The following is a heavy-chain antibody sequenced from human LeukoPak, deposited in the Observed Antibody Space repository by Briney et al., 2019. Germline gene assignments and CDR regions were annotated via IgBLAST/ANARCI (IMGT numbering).Heavy chain of an antibody. J-gene: IGHJ4*02. D-gene: IGHD6-19*01. CDR2: FDPEDGET. V-gene: IGHV1-24*01. Sequence: ASVTVSFKVSGYTLTELSMHWVRQAPGKGLEGMGGFDPEDGETIYAQKFQGRVTMTEDTSTDTAYMELSSLRSEDTAVYYCATDSGMVAGTGVFDYWGQGTLVTVSS. CDR1: GYTLTELS. CDR3: ATDSGMVAGTGVFDY.